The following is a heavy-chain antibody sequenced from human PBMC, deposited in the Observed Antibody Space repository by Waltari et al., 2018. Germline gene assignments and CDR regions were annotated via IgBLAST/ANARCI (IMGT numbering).Heavy chain of an antibody. Sequence: QVQLVQSGAEVKKPGASVKVSCKASGYTFTSYYMHWVRQAPGHGLEWMGIINPSGGSTSYAQKCQGEVTMTRETSTSTVYMALSSLRSEDAAVYYCARDRPDYYDSSGYYGWFDPWGQGTLVTVSS. J-gene: IGHJ5*02. V-gene: IGHV1-46*01. CDR1: GYTFTSYY. CDR2: INPSGGST. CDR3: ARDRPDYYDSSGYYGWFDP. D-gene: IGHD3-22*01.